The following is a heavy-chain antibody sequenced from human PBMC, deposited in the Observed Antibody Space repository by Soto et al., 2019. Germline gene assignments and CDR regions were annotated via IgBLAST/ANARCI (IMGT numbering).Heavy chain of an antibody. Sequence: GGSLRLSCAASGFTVSSNYMSWVRQAPGKGLEWVSVIYSGGSTYYADSVKGRFTISRDNSKNTLYLQMNSLRAADTAVYYCARYGGYDSSGYYPVDYWGPGTLVTVSS. CDR2: IYSGGST. CDR1: GFTVSSNY. CDR3: ARYGGYDSSGYYPVDY. D-gene: IGHD3-22*01. J-gene: IGHJ4*02. V-gene: IGHV3-53*01.